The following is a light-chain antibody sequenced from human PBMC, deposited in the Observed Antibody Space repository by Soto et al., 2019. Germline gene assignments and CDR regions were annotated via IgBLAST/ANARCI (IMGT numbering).Light chain of an antibody. V-gene: IGKV1-6*01. CDR2: AAS. CDR1: QGIRND. Sequence: AIQMTESPSSLAGSGGDGFTIXXRARQGIRNDLGWYQQKPGKAPKXLIYAASSLQSGVPSRFSGSGSGTDFTLSISSLQPDDFATYYCQQYNTYSTFGQGTRLEI. J-gene: IGKJ5*01. CDR3: QQYNTYST.